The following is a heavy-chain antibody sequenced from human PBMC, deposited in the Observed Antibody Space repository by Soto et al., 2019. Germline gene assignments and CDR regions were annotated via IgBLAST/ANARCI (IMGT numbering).Heavy chain of an antibody. Sequence: GGSLRLSCAASGFTFNMYWMHWVRQAPGEGLECVSGIYGSGRGIEYADSVKGRFTISRDNSKNTVYLEMTDLRADDTAIYYCAKDAVYNDGLWLMDHWGQGTQVTVSS. CDR1: GFTFNMYW. CDR3: AKDAVYNDGLWLMDH. V-gene: IGHV3-NL1*01. CDR2: IYGSGRGI. J-gene: IGHJ4*02. D-gene: IGHD2-21*01.